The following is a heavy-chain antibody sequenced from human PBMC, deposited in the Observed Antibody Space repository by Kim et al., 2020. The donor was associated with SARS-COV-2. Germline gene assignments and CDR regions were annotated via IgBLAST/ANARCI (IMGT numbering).Heavy chain of an antibody. CDR1: GGSFRNHA. Sequence: SVKVSCKTSGGSFRNHAVSWLRQAPGQGLEWMGGIIPMYANGEYTQKSQGRVTFTADESTNTVYMEVSSLTSEDTAVYYCTRDSDQAEATMVSNHYRYAMDVWGQGTTVTVSS. J-gene: IGHJ6*02. D-gene: IGHD3-10*01. CDR2: IIPMYANG. CDR3: TRDSDQAEATMVSNHYRYAMDV. V-gene: IGHV1-69*13.